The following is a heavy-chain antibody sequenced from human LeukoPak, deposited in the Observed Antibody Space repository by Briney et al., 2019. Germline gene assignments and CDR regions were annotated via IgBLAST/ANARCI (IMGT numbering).Heavy chain of an antibody. CDR3: TTDDYVWGSYRLFDY. J-gene: IGHJ4*02. CDR2: FKSKADGGTI. CDR1: GFTFSNAW. V-gene: IGHV3-15*01. D-gene: IGHD3-16*02. Sequence: GGSLRLSCATSGFTFSNAWMTWVRQAPGKGLEWVGRFKSKADGGTINYAAPVKGRFTISRDDSKNTLYLQMNSLKTEDTAVYYCTTDDYVWGSYRLFDYWGQGTLVTVSS.